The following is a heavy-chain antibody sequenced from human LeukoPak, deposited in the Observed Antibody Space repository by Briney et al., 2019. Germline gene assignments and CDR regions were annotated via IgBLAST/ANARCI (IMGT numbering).Heavy chain of an antibody. V-gene: IGHV4-34*01. CDR3: ARGTVTTPDYFDY. D-gene: IGHD4-17*01. Sequence: SGTLSLTCAVYGGSFSGYYWSWIRQPPGKGLEWIGEINHSGSTNYNPSLKSRVTISVDTSKNQFSLKLSSVTAADTAVCYCARGTVTTPDYFDYWGQGTLVTVSS. CDR2: INHSGST. CDR1: GGSFSGYY. J-gene: IGHJ4*02.